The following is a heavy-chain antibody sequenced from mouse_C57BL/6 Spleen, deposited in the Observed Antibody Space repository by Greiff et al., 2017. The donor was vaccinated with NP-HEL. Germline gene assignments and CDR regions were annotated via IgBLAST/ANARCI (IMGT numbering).Heavy chain of an antibody. Sequence: QVQLQQSGPGLVQPSQSLSITCTVSGFSLTSYGVHWVRQSPGKGLEWLGVIWSGGSTDYNAAFISRLSISKDNSKSQVFFKMNSLQADDTAIYYCARSIYYYGSSYGYFDVWGTGTTVTVSS. D-gene: IGHD1-1*01. J-gene: IGHJ1*03. CDR2: IWSGGST. CDR3: ARSIYYYGSSYGYFDV. CDR1: GFSLTSYG. V-gene: IGHV2-2*01.